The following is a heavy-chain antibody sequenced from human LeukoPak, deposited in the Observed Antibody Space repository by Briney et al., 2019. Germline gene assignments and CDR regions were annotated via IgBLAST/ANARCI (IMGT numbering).Heavy chain of an antibody. J-gene: IGHJ4*02. Sequence: GGSLRLSCVASGFTFSSRDWMSWVRPAPGKGLEWVANIKQDGSEKYYVDSVKGRFTISRDNAKNSLYLQMNSLRAEDTAVYYCATEWGIAVASYYFDYWGQGTLVTVSS. V-gene: IGHV3-7*01. CDR3: ATEWGIAVASYYFDY. D-gene: IGHD6-19*01. CDR2: IKQDGSEK. CDR1: GFTFSSRDW.